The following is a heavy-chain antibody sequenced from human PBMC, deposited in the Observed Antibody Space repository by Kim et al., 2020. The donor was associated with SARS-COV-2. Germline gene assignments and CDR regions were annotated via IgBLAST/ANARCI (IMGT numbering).Heavy chain of an antibody. CDR1: GYTFTSYD. Sequence: ASVKVSCKASGYTFTSYDINWVRQATGQGLEWMGWMNPNSGNTGYAQKFQGRVTMTRNTSISTAYMELSRLRSEDTAVYYCAREGITMVQGVIRYYYGMDVWGQGTTVTVSS. J-gene: IGHJ6*02. D-gene: IGHD3-10*01. CDR2: MNPNSGNT. CDR3: AREGITMVQGVIRYYYGMDV. V-gene: IGHV1-8*01.